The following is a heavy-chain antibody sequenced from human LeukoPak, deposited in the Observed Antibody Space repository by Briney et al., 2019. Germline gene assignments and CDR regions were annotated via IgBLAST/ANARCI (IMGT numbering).Heavy chain of an antibody. J-gene: IGHJ5*02. V-gene: IGHV3-53*01. CDR2: IYSGGST. CDR3: AKDPYGGYWFDP. CDR1: GFTVSSNY. D-gene: IGHD4-17*01. Sequence: GGSLRLSCAASGFTVSSNYMSWVRQAPGKGLEWVSVIYSGGSTYYADSVKGRFTISRDNSKNTLYLQMNSLRAEDTAVYYCAKDPYGGYWFDPWGQGTLVTVSS.